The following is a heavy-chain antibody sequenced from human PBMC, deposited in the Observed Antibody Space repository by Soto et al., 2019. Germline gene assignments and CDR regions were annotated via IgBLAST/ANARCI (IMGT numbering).Heavy chain of an antibody. J-gene: IGHJ1*01. CDR1: GGSISSSNW. D-gene: IGHD2-2*01. CDR2: IYHSGST. CDR3: ATGPAGYCFTTSCYSYFQH. Sequence: SETLSLTCAVSGGSISSSNWWSWVRQPPGKGLEWIGEIYHSGSTNYNPSLKSRVTISVDKSKNQFSLKLSSVTAADTAVYYCATGPAGYCFTTSCYSYFQHWAQGILVTVSS. V-gene: IGHV4-4*02.